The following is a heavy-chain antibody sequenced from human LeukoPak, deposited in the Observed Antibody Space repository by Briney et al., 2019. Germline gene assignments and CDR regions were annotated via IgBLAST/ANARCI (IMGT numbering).Heavy chain of an antibody. CDR1: GGTFSSYA. CDR2: IIPIFGTA. CDR3: AGTEGYCSGGSCYSDAFDI. Sequence: EASVKVSCKASGGTFSSYAISWVRQAPGQGLEWMGGIIPIFGTANYAQKFQGRVTITPEESTSTAYMELSSLRSEDAAVYYCAGTEGYCSGGSCYSDAFDIWGQGTMITVSS. D-gene: IGHD2-15*01. J-gene: IGHJ3*02. V-gene: IGHV1-69*13.